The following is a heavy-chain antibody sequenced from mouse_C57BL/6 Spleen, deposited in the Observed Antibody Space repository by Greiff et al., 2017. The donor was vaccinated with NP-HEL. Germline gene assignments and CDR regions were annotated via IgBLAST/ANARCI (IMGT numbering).Heavy chain of an antibody. V-gene: IGHV3-6*01. CDR1: GYSITSGYY. J-gene: IGHJ3*01. CDR2: ISYDGSN. CDR3: ARPYSNFWFAY. D-gene: IGHD2-5*01. Sequence: EVKLMESGPGLVKPSQSLSLTCSVTGYSITSGYYWNWIRQFPGNKLEWMGYISYDGSNNYNPSLKNRISITRDTSKNQFFLKLNSVTTEDTATYYCARPYSNFWFAYWGQGTLVTVSA.